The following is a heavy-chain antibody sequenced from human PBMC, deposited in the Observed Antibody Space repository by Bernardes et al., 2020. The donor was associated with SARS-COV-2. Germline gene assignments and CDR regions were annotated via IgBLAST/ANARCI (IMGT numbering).Heavy chain of an antibody. CDR1: GFTFSSYS. CDR3: ASYPAAAGHYYYYGMDV. D-gene: IGHD6-13*01. J-gene: IGHJ6*01. V-gene: IGHV3-21*01. CDR2: ISSSSSYI. Sequence: GGSLRLSRAASGFTFSSYSMNWVRQAPGKGLEWVSSISSSSSYIYYADSVKGRFTISRDNAKNSLYLQMNSLRAEDTAVYYCASYPAAAGHYYYYGMDVWGQGTTVTGSS.